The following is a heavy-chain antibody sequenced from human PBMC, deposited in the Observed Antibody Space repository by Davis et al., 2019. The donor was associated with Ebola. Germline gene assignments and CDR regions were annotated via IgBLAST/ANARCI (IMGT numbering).Heavy chain of an antibody. CDR1: GLPFSSYF. Sequence: GGSLRLSCAVSGLPFSSYFMDWVRLTPGKGLEWVGLSRNKENRYNTEYAASVRGRFTISRDESKESLYLQMNSLRTEDTAVYYCVTENWYRFESWGQGTLVTVSS. V-gene: IGHV3-72*01. CDR3: VTENWYRFES. J-gene: IGHJ4*02. CDR2: SRNKENRYNT. D-gene: IGHD1/OR15-1a*01.